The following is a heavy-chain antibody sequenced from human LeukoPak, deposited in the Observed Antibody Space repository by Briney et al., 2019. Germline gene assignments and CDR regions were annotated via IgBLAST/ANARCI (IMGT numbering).Heavy chain of an antibody. CDR1: GGSFSGYY. Sequence: SATLSLTCAVYGGSFSGYYWSWIRQPPGKGLEWIGEINHSGSTNYNPSLKSRVTISVDTSKNQFSLKLSSVTAADTAVYYCARGLRVRQWGTRTRNYFDYWGQGTLVTVSS. J-gene: IGHJ4*02. D-gene: IGHD6-19*01. V-gene: IGHV4-34*01. CDR2: INHSGST. CDR3: ARGLRVRQWGTRTRNYFDY.